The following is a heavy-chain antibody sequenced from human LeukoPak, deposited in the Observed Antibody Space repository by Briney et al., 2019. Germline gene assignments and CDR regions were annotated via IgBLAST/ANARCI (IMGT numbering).Heavy chain of an antibody. CDR3: ARDGKLLWFGES. D-gene: IGHD3-10*01. Sequence: GGSLRLSCAASGFTFSSYEMNWIRQAPGKGLEWVSYISSSGSTIYYADSVKGRFTISRDNAKNSLYLQMNSLRAEDTAVYYCARDGKLLWFGESWGQGTLVTVSS. V-gene: IGHV3-48*03. CDR2: ISSSGSTI. CDR1: GFTFSSYE. J-gene: IGHJ5*02.